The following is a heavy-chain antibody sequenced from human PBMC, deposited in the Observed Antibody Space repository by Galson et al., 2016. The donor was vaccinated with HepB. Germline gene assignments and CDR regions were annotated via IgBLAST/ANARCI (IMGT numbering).Heavy chain of an antibody. CDR2: ISGSGGST. V-gene: IGHV3-23*01. CDR3: AKGSRRGFVEWLPRMERYYYGMDV. Sequence: SLRLSCAASGFTFSSYAMSWVRQAPGKGLEWVSAISGSGGSTYYADSVKGRFTISRDHSKNTLYLQMNSLRAEDTAVYYCAKGSRRGFVEWLPRMERYYYGMDVWGQGTTVTVSS. CDR1: GFTFSSYA. J-gene: IGHJ6*02. D-gene: IGHD3-3*01.